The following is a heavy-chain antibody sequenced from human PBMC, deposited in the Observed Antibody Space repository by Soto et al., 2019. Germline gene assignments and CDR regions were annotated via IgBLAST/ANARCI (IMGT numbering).Heavy chain of an antibody. D-gene: IGHD4-17*01. Sequence: SETLSLTCTVSGGSISNHYWSWIRQPPGKGLEWIGYIYYSGSTNYNPSLKSRVTISVDTSKNQFSLKLSSVTAADTAVYYCARDTGSVGETYYYYGMDVWGQGTTVTVSS. CDR1: GGSISNHY. V-gene: IGHV4-59*11. CDR2: IYYSGST. CDR3: ARDTGSVGETYYYYGMDV. J-gene: IGHJ6*02.